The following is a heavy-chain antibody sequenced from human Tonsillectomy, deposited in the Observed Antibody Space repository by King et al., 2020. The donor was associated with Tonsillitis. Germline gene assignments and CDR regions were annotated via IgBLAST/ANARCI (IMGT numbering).Heavy chain of an antibody. CDR1: GFTLNNCD. J-gene: IGHJ4*02. V-gene: IGHV3-23*03. CDR3: AKEQVVGDGSINFDC. D-gene: IGHD1-26*01. Sequence: VQLVESGGGLIQPGGSLRLSCAASGFTLNNCDMSWVRQAPGKGREWVSLIYSDGRTTFYADSVKGRFTISVDNSKDTLFQQMNSLRAEDTAVYYCAKEQVVGDGSINFDCRGQGTLVIVS. CDR2: IYSDGRTT.